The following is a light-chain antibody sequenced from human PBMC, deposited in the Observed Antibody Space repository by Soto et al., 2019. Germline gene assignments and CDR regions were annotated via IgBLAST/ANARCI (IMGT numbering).Light chain of an antibody. CDR1: QGVSSY. J-gene: IGKJ1*01. CDR3: QQRYNWPRT. Sequence: EIVLTQSPATLSLSPGERATLSCRASQGVSSYLAWYQQKPGQAPRLLIYDASNRASGIPPRFSGSGSGTDFILTISSLEPEDFAANYCQQRYNWPRTFGQGTKVEIK. CDR2: DAS. V-gene: IGKV3-11*01.